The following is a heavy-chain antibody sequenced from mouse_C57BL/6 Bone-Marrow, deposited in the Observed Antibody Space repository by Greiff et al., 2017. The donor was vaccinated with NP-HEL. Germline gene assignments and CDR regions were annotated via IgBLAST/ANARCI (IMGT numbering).Heavy chain of an antibody. D-gene: IGHD2-2*01. CDR2: IHPNSGST. Sequence: VQLQQSGAELVKPGASVKLSCKASGYTFTSYWMHWVKQRPGQGLEWIGMIHPNSGSTNYNEKFKSKATLTVDKSSSTAYMQLSSLTSEDSAVYYCASPFYYGYDPSFAYWGQGTLVTVSA. J-gene: IGHJ3*01. V-gene: IGHV1-64*01. CDR1: GYTFTSYW. CDR3: ASPFYYGYDPSFAY.